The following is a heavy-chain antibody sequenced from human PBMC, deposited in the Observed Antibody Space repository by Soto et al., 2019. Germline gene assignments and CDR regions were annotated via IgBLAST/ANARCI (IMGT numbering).Heavy chain of an antibody. Sequence: GGSLRLSCSAPGFTFSIYAMHWVRHAPGKGLEYVSGVRGNGDPPFYADSVKGRFTISRDNSKNTLYLQMSSLSADDTAVYYCVKSRGGNNFDFFDWGQGALVTVSS. CDR3: VKSRGGNNFDFFD. J-gene: IGHJ4*02. V-gene: IGHV3-64D*06. CDR1: GFTFSIYA. D-gene: IGHD5-12*01. CDR2: VRGNGDPP.